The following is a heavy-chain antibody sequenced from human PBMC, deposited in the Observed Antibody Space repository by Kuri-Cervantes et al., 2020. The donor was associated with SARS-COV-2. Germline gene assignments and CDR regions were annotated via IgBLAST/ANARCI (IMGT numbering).Heavy chain of an antibody. CDR1: GYTLTGYY. CDR2: INPYSGGT. Sequence: ASVKLSCKASGYTLTGYYMNWGRQAPGQGLEWMGWINPYSGGTNDTQKFQGCVTMTRDTSISTVYMELSRMRSDDAAVYYSARSTPFRQLLGISEGGAFDIWGQGTMVTVSS. D-gene: IGHD4-23*01. CDR3: ARSTPFRQLLGISEGGAFDI. J-gene: IGHJ3*02. V-gene: IGHV1-2*04.